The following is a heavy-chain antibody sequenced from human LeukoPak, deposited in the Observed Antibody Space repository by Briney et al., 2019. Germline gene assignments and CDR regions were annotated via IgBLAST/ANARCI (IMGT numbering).Heavy chain of an antibody. J-gene: IGHJ6*04. V-gene: IGHV1-24*01. CDR3: ATRSSNADGLTYYGMDV. Sequence: ASVKVSCQVSGYTLTELSMHWVRQAPGKGREWTGGFDPEDGETIYAQKFQGRVTMTEDTSTDTAYMELSSLRSEDTAVYYCATRSSNADGLTYYGMDVWGKGTTVTVSS. CDR2: FDPEDGET. CDR1: GYTLTELS. D-gene: IGHD6-6*01.